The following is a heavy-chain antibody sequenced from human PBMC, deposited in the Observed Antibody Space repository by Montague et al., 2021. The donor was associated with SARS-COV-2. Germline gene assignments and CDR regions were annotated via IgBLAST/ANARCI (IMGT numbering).Heavy chain of an antibody. CDR2: IYSGGNT. V-gene: IGHV3-66*01. J-gene: IGHJ6*02. CDR3: ARDPYGMDV. CDR1: GFIVSHNY. Sequence: SLRLSCAASGFIVSHNYMSWVRQAPGKGLEWVSIIYSGGNTYYADAVKGRFTTSRDNSKNKLYLQMNSLRAEDTALYYCARDPYGMDVWGQGTTVTVSS.